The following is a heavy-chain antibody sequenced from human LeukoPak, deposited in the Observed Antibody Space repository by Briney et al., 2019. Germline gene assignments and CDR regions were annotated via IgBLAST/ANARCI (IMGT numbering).Heavy chain of an antibody. CDR2: IKSKSDGGTT. J-gene: IGHJ4*02. V-gene: IGHV3-15*05. Sequence: GGSLRLSCAASGFTVSSNYMSWVRQAPGKGLEWVGRIKSKSDGGTTDYAAPVKGRFTISRDDSKNTLFLQVNSLKIEDTAVYYCTTVTLRPVGLWGQGTLVTVSS. D-gene: IGHD3-10*01. CDR1: GFTVSSNY. CDR3: TTVTLRPVGL.